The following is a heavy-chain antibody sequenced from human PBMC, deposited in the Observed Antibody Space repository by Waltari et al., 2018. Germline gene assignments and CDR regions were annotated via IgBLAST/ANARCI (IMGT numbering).Heavy chain of an antibody. CDR1: GFTVSSNY. V-gene: IGHV3-53*02. J-gene: IGHJ6*03. CDR3: AREVGYYWGDYVDYYYMDV. Sequence: EVQLVETGGGLIQPGGSLRLSCAASGFTVSSNYMSWVRQAPGKGLEWVSVIYSGGSTYSADPVKGRFTISRDNSKNTLYLQMNSLRAEDTAVYYCAREVGYYWGDYVDYYYMDVWGKGTTVTVSS. CDR2: IYSGGST. D-gene: IGHD4-17*01.